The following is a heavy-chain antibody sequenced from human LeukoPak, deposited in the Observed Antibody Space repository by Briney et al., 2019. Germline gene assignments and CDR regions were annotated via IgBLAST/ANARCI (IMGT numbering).Heavy chain of an antibody. CDR1: GFTFSNYA. D-gene: IGHD3-10*02. Sequence: GGSLRLSCAASGFTFSNYAMSWVRQAPGKGLERVSALSGSGDITYYADSVKGRFTISRDNSKNTLYLQMTSLRAEDTAVYYCAELGITMIGGVWGKGTTVTISS. V-gene: IGHV3-23*01. CDR2: LSGSGDIT. J-gene: IGHJ6*04. CDR3: AELGITMIGGV.